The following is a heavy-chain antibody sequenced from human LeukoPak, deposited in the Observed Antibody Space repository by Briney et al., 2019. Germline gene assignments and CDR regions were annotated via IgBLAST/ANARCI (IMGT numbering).Heavy chain of an antibody. CDR2: MNPSGGST. CDR1: GYTFTSYY. V-gene: IGHV1-46*01. J-gene: IGHJ4*02. CDR3: ATDGIAAAVTAPLF. Sequence: ASVKVSCKASGYTFTSYYMHWVRQAPGQGQEGMGVMNPSGGSTSYAQKFQSRVTMTEDTSTDTAYMELSSLRSEDTAVYYCATDGIAAAVTAPLFWGQGTLVTVSS. D-gene: IGHD6-13*01.